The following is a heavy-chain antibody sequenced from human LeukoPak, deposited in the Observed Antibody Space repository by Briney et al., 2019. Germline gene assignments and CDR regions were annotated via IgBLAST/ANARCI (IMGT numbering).Heavy chain of an antibody. Sequence: ASVKVSCKASGNTFTNYDINWVRQATGQGLEWMGWMNPNTRNTGYAQRLQGRVSMTRNTSISKAYMELSSLTPEDTAVYDCASGDSSSWYEYWGQGTLVTVSS. V-gene: IGHV1-8*01. J-gene: IGHJ4*02. CDR2: MNPNTRNT. CDR3: ASGDSSSWYEY. D-gene: IGHD6-13*01. CDR1: GNTFTNYD.